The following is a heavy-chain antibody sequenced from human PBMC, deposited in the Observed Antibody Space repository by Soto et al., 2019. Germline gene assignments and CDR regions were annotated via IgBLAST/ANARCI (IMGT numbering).Heavy chain of an antibody. Sequence: QLQLQESGPGLLKPSETLSLTCSVSGGSVSSKTYYWSWIRQPPGKRLEWIGYVYYSGTTNYNPTLRCLITISIALSSHQVSMKLRSVHTADTDYYSCALTTALPITVSSRYFIDYCGQGTPVTGSS. CDR2: VYYSGTT. CDR3: ALTTALPITVSSRYFIDY. V-gene: IGHV4-61*01. D-gene: IGHD3-10*01. CDR1: GGSVSSKTYY. J-gene: IGHJ4*02.